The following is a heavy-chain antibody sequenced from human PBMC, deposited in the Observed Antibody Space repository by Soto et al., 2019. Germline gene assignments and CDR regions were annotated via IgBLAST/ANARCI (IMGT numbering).Heavy chain of an antibody. D-gene: IGHD3-16*01. CDR1: GYTFTSYG. V-gene: IGHV1-18*01. Sequence: GASVKVSCKASGYTFTSYGINWVRQAPGQGIEWIGWIKAYNGNTKYGQKLQGRIIMTTDTPTSTAYMELTILRSDDTAVYYCARDAGGFDYWGQGTLVTVSS. CDR2: IKAYNGNT. J-gene: IGHJ4*02. CDR3: ARDAGGFDY.